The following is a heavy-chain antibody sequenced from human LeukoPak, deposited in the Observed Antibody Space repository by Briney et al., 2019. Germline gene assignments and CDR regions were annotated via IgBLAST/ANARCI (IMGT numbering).Heavy chain of an antibody. CDR3: ARERFRESAILRGVSYFDS. CDR1: GYTFTTYS. Sequence: ASVKVSCKASGYTFTTYSLIWVRQAPGQGLEWMGWISTYTGNTNYAQKLQGRVTMTADRSTNTVYMEPRSLRSDDTAIYYCARERFRESAILRGVSYFDSWGQGTLVTVSS. D-gene: IGHD2-2*02. J-gene: IGHJ4*02. CDR2: ISTYTGNT. V-gene: IGHV1-18*01.